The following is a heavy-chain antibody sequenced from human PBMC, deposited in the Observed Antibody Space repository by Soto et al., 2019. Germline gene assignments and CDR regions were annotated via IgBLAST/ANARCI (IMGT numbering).Heavy chain of an antibody. J-gene: IGHJ3*02. CDR2: IYYSGSA. Sequence: SETLSLTCTVSGGSISSYYWSWIRQPPGKGLEWIGYIYYSGSANYNPSLKSRVTISVDTSKNQFSLKLSSVTAADTAVYYCARGGDYYDSSGYYYYAFDIWGQGTMVTVSS. V-gene: IGHV4-59*01. CDR3: ARGGDYYDSSGYYYYAFDI. CDR1: GGSISSYY. D-gene: IGHD3-22*01.